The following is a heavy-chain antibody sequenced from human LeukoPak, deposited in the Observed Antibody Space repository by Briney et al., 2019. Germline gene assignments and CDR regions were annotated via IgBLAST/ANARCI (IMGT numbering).Heavy chain of an antibody. V-gene: IGHV1-2*02. J-gene: IGHJ5*02. CDR3: ARGPKIVVVNDWFDP. D-gene: IGHD3-22*01. Sequence: ASVKVSCKASGYTFTGYYMHWVRQAPGQGLEWMGWINPNSGGTNYAQKFQGRVTMTRDTSISTAYMELSRLRSDDTAVYYCARGPKIVVVNDWFDPWGQGTLVTVS. CDR2: INPNSGGT. CDR1: GYTFTGYY.